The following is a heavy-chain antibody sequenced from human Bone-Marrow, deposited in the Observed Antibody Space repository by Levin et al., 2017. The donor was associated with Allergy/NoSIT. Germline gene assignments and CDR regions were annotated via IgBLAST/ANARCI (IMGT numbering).Heavy chain of an antibody. CDR3: TRGAFDSNYHCYMDV. CDR2: MNPNSGNT. J-gene: IGHJ6*03. V-gene: IGHV1-8*01. Sequence: ASVKVSCKASGYTFTRYDINWVRQAIGQGLEWMGWMNPNSGNTGYAPKFQGRVTMTRNTSTGTAFMELTSLRSEDTAVYYCTRGAFDSNYHCYMDVWGKGTTVTVSS. CDR1: GYTFTRYD. D-gene: IGHD4-11*01.